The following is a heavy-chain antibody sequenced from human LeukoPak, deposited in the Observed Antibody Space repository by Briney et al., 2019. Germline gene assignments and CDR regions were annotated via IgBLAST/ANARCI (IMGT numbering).Heavy chain of an antibody. Sequence: ASVKVSCKASGYTFTSYGISWVRQAPGQGLEWMGWINPNSGGTNYAQKFQGRVTMTRDTSISTAYMELSRLRSDDTAVYYCARTGPPTEGDAFDIWGQGTMVTVSS. CDR3: ARTGPPTEGDAFDI. V-gene: IGHV1-2*02. J-gene: IGHJ3*02. CDR1: GYTFTSYG. CDR2: INPNSGGT. D-gene: IGHD4-17*01.